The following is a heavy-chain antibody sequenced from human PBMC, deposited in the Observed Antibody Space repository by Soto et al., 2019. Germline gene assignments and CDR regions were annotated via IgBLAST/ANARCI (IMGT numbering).Heavy chain of an antibody. CDR3: ARGRIANNWFDP. J-gene: IGHJ5*02. D-gene: IGHD6-13*01. CDR1: GFTFSSYG. V-gene: IGHV3-33*01. CDR2: IWYDGSNK. Sequence: PGGSLRLSCAASGFTFSSYGMHWVRQAPGKGLEWVAVIWYDGSNKYYADSVKGRFTISRDNSKNTLYLQMNSLRAEDTAVYYCARGRIANNWFDPWGQGTLVTVSS.